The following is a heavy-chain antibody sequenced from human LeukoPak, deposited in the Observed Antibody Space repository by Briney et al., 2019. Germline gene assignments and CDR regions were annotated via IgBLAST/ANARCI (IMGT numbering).Heavy chain of an antibody. CDR2: ISSSSSTI. Sequence: GGSLRLSCAASGFTFSSYSMNWVRQAPGKGLEWVSYISSSSSTIYYADSVKGRFTISRDNAKNSLYLQMNSLRAEDTAVYYCARDHFDYWGQGTLVTVPS. CDR3: ARDHFDY. V-gene: IGHV3-48*01. J-gene: IGHJ4*02. CDR1: GFTFSSYS.